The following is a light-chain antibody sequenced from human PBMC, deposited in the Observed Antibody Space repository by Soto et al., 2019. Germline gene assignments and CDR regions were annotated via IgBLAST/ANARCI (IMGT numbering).Light chain of an antibody. Sequence: EVVLTQSTGTLSLSPGERASLSCRASQSVSNNYLAWYQQKPGQSPKLLIFGSSDRTTGIPDWFSGSGSGTDFTLTISRLEPEDFAVYYCQQYGSSPPYTFGQGTKLEIK. J-gene: IGKJ2*01. CDR1: QSVSNNY. CDR2: GSS. V-gene: IGKV3-20*01. CDR3: QQYGSSPPYT.